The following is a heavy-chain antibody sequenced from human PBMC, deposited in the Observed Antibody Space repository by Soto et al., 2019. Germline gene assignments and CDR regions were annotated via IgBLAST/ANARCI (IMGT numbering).Heavy chain of an antibody. V-gene: IGHV4-39*07. Sequence: SETLSLTCSVSGGSISSGPYSWGWIRQPPGKGLEWIGTFYYSGRTFYNPSLESRVTISVDPSKNQFSLKLSSVTAADTAVYYCARDYMVRGVMRWFDPWGQGTLVTVSS. CDR2: FYYSGRT. CDR3: ARDYMVRGVMRWFDP. CDR1: GGSISSGPYS. J-gene: IGHJ5*02. D-gene: IGHD3-10*01.